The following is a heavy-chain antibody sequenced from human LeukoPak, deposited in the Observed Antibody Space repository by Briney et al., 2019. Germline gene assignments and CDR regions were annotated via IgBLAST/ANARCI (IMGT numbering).Heavy chain of an antibody. CDR1: GYTFTSYG. V-gene: IGHV1-18*01. CDR3: ARNAPPLLGIAVAGTDDY. D-gene: IGHD6-19*01. J-gene: IGHJ4*02. CDR2: ISAYNGNT. Sequence: GASVKVSCKASGYTFTSYGISWVRQAPGQGLEWMGWISAYNGNTNYAQKLQGRVTMTTDTSTSTAYMELRSLRSDDTAVYYCARNAPPLLGIAVAGTDDYWGQGTLVTVSS.